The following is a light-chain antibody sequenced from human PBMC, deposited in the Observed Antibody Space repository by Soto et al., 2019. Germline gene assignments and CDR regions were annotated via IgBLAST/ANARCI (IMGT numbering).Light chain of an antibody. CDR2: FGS. V-gene: IGKV2-28*01. Sequence: DIVMTQSPLCLPVTPGEPASISCRSSQSLLQSNGYNYLDWYVQKPGQSPQLLIYFGSNRASGVPDRFSGSGSGTDFTLKIGRVEAEDVGVYYCMQALQTPWAFGQGTKVEIK. J-gene: IGKJ1*01. CDR1: QSLLQSNGYNY. CDR3: MQALQTPWA.